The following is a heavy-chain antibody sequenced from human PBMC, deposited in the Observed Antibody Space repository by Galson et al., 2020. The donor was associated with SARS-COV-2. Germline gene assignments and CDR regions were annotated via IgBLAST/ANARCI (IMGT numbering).Heavy chain of an antibody. CDR1: GGSISSSNW. CDR3: ASHWHSGYGTGWFDP. V-gene: IGHV4-4*02. CDR2: IYHSGST. Sequence: SATLSLTCAVSGGSISSSNWWRWVRPPPGKGLEWIEEIYHSGSTNYNPSLKSRITISVDKSKNQFSLKLSSVAAADTAVYYCASHWHSGYGTGWFDPWGQGTLVTVSS. J-gene: IGHJ5*02. D-gene: IGHD5-12*01.